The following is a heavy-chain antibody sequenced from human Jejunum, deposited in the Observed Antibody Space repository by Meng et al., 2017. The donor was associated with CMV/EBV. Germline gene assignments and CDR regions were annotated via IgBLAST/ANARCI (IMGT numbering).Heavy chain of an antibody. CDR3: ARLLWSGDVDFDY. CDR2: IYYFRGGT. V-gene: IGHV4-31*02. D-gene: IGHD3-3*01. Sequence: SGGSINTGGNFWSWIRQRPGKGLEWIGNIYYFRGGTTYNPSFKSRVTISMDTSRNQFSLKLTSVTAADTAVYYCARLLWSGDVDFDYWGQGTLVTVSS. J-gene: IGHJ4*02. CDR1: GGSINTGGNF.